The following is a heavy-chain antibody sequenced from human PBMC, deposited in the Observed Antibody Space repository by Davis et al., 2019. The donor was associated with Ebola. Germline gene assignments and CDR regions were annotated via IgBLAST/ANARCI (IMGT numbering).Heavy chain of an antibody. CDR2: ISGRDDYT. CDR1: GFSISDYF. V-gene: IGHV3-11*06. D-gene: IGHD3-22*01. Sequence: GESLKISCAVSGFSISDYFMTWIRQAPGKGLEWVAYISGRDDYTNYAESVRGRFTISRDNAKNSLYLQMNSLRAEDTAVYYCAREDSGYDSSGYYYFLADYWGQGTLVTVSS. CDR3: AREDSGYDSSGYYYFLADY. J-gene: IGHJ4*02.